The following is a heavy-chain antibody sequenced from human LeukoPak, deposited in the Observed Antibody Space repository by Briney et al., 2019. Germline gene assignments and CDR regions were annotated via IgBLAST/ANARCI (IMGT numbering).Heavy chain of an antibody. CDR2: IIPIFGTA. CDR3: ARDQRSDCDSSGYYSSWFDP. D-gene: IGHD3-22*01. V-gene: IGHV1-69*05. Sequence: SVKVSCKASGGTFSSYAISWVRQAPGQGLEWMGRIIPIFGTANYAQKFQGRVTITTDESTSTAYMELSSLRSEDTAVYYCARDQRSDCDSSGYYSSWFDPWGQGTLVTVSS. J-gene: IGHJ5*02. CDR1: GGTFSSYA.